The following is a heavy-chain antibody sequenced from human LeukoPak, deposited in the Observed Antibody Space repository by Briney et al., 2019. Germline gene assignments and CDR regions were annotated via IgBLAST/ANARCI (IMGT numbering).Heavy chain of an antibody. CDR2: ISSGSTYI. Sequence: GGSLRLSCAASEFTFSSYFMNWVRQAPGKGLELVSSISSGSTYIYYADSVKGRFTISRDNAKNSLYLQMNSLRAEDTAVYYCARGYSYGASGFDYWGQGTLVTVSS. V-gene: IGHV3-21*01. D-gene: IGHD5-18*01. CDR1: EFTFSSYF. CDR3: ARGYSYGASGFDY. J-gene: IGHJ4*02.